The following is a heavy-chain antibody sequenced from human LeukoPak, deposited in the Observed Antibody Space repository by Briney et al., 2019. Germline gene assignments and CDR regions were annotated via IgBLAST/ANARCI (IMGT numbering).Heavy chain of an antibody. V-gene: IGHV4-34*01. J-gene: IGHJ4*02. CDR2: INHSGST. CDR3: ASPGYCSGGSCYPVD. D-gene: IGHD2-15*01. CDR1: GGSFSGYY. Sequence: SETLSLTCAVYGGSFSGYYWSWLRQPPGKGREWIGEINHSGSTNYNPSLKSRVTISVDTSKNQFSLKLSSVTAADTAVYYCASPGYCSGGSCYPVDWGQGTLVTVSS.